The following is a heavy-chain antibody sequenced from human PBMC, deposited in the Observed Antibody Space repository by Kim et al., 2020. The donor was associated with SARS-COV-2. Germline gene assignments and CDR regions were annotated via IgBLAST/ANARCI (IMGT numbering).Heavy chain of an antibody. CDR1: GGSISSYY. CDR3: ASKKGGITGTIFDY. J-gene: IGHJ4*02. Sequence: SETLSLTCTVSGGSISSYYWSWIRQPPGKGLEWIGYIYYSGSTNYNPSLKSRVTISVDTSKNQFSLKLSSVTAADTAVYYCASKKGGITGTIFDYWGQGTLVTVSS. CDR2: IYYSGST. D-gene: IGHD1-7*01. V-gene: IGHV4-59*13.